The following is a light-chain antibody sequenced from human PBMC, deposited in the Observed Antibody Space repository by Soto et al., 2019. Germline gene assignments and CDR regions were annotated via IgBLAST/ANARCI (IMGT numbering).Light chain of an antibody. Sequence: EIVLTQSPATLSLSPVERATLSCRASQSVSSYLAWYQQKPGQAPRLLIYDASNRATGVPDRFSGSGSGTDFSLTISRLEPEDFAVYHCQQYSSSPRTFGQGTRLEI. CDR3: QQYSSSPRT. CDR2: DAS. V-gene: IGKV3-20*01. J-gene: IGKJ5*01. CDR1: QSVSSY.